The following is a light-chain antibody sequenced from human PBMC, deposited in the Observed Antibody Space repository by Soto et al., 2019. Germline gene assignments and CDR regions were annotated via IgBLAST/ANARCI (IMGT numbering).Light chain of an antibody. J-gene: IGKJ4*01. V-gene: IGKV3-20*01. Sequence: EIVLTQSPGTLSLSPGERATLSCRASQSVSSSYLAWYQQKPGQAPRLLIHGVSTRATGIPDRFSGSGSGTDFTLTISRLEPEDFAVYYCQQYNDWLTFGGGTKVEIK. CDR3: QQYNDWLT. CDR1: QSVSSSY. CDR2: GVS.